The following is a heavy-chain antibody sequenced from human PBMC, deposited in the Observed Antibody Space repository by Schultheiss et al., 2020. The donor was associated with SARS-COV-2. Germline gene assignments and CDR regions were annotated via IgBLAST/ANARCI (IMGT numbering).Heavy chain of an antibody. CDR1: GGSFSGYY. D-gene: IGHD4/OR15-4a*01. J-gene: IGHJ3*01. CDR2: INHSGST. V-gene: IGHV4-34*01. CDR3: ARVDYADYLGF. Sequence: SQTLSLTCAVYGGSFSGYYWSWIRQPPGKGLEWIGEINHSGSTNYNPSLKSRVTISLDMSKNQFSLKLSSVTAADTAVYYCARVDYADYLGFWGPGTLVTVSS.